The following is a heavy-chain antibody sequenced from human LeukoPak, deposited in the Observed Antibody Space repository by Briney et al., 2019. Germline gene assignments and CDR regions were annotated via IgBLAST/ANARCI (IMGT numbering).Heavy chain of an antibody. D-gene: IGHD6-19*01. Sequence: ASVKVSCKASGYTFTSYGISWVRQAPGRGLEWMGWISAYNGNTNYAQKPQGRVTMTTDTSTSTAYMELRSLRSDDTAVYYCARTTGYSSGWYNENWFDPWGQGTLVTVSS. CDR1: GYTFTSYG. J-gene: IGHJ5*02. CDR3: ARTTGYSSGWYNENWFDP. CDR2: ISAYNGNT. V-gene: IGHV1-18*01.